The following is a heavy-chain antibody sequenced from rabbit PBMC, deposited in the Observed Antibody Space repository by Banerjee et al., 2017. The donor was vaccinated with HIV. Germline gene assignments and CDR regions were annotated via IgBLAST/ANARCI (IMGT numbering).Heavy chain of an antibody. J-gene: IGHJ4*01. CDR1: GFDFSSVA. V-gene: IGHV1S45*01. D-gene: IGHD8-1*01. CDR2: IFIGSNRT. CDR3: ARDVVGSSYFKL. Sequence: QEQLVESGGDLVQPEGSLTLTCKASGFDFSSVAICWVRQAPGKGPEWIGCIFIGSNRTWYATWAKGRFTISKTSSTTVTLQMTGLTAADTATYFCARDVVGSSYFKLWGPGTLVTV.